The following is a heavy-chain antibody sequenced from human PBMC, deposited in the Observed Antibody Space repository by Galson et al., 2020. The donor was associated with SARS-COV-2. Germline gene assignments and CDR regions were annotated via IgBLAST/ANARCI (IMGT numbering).Heavy chain of an antibody. J-gene: IGHJ4*02. V-gene: IGHV4-39*01. CDR2: GST. D-gene: IGHD2-2*01. Sequence: ETLSLTCTVSGGSISRSSYYWGWIRQPPGKGLEWIGGSTYYNPSLKTRVTISVDTSKNQFSLKLSSVTAADTAVYYCARGALYCSSTSCLHFDYWGQGTLVTVSS. CDR1: GGSISRSSYY. CDR3: ARGALYCSSTSCLHFDY.